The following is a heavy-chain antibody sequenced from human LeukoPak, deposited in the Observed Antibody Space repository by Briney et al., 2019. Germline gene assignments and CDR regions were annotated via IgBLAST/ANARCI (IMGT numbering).Heavy chain of an antibody. J-gene: IGHJ4*02. CDR1: GGTFSSYA. D-gene: IGHD3-22*01. CDR3: AREGVPGKGYYDSSGYTPDVDY. CDR2: IIPIFGIA. V-gene: IGHV1-69*04. Sequence: GSSVTVSCKASGGTFSSYAISWVRQAPGQGLEWMGRIIPIFGIANYAQKFQGRVTITADKSTSTAYMELSSLRSEDTAVYYCAREGVPGKGYYDSSGYTPDVDYWGQGTLVTVSS.